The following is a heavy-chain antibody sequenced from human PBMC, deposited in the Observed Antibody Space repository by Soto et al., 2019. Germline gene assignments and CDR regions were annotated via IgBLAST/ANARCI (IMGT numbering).Heavy chain of an antibody. CDR3: ARDRGIAVAATYFDY. CDR1: GGTFSSYA. CDR2: IIPIFGTA. Sequence: SVKVSCKASGGTFSSYAISWVRQAPGQGLEWMGGIIPIFGTANYAQKFQGRVTITADESTSTAYMELSSLRSEDTAVYYCARDRGIAVAATYFDYWGQGTLVTVSS. J-gene: IGHJ4*02. D-gene: IGHD6-19*01. V-gene: IGHV1-69*13.